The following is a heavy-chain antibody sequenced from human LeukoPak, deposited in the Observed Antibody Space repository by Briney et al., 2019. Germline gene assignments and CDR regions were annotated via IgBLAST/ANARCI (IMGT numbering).Heavy chain of an antibody. CDR1: GFTFSSYW. V-gene: IGHV3-7*05. CDR2: IKQGGSEK. Sequence: GGSLRLSCAASGFTFSSYWMSWVRQAPGKGLEWVANIKQGGSEKYYADSVRGRFTISRDNAKNSLYLQMNSLRAEDTAVYYCAREAYRDTSIDYCGQGTLVTVSS. J-gene: IGHJ4*02. CDR3: AREAYRDTSIDY. D-gene: IGHD5-18*01.